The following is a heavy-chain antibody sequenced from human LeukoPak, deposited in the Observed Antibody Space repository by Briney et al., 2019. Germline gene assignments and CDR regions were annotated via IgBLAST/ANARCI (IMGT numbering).Heavy chain of an antibody. J-gene: IGHJ4*02. CDR3: ARRFDH. CDR1: GFTFSSYA. CDR2: IDSGSNNI. V-gene: IGHV3-48*01. Sequence: LPGGSLRLSCAASGFTFSSYAMSWVRQAPGKGLEWVSGIDSGSNNIHYADSVKGRFTISRDDAKNSLYLQMDSLRAEDTAVYYCARRFDHWGQGTLVTVSS.